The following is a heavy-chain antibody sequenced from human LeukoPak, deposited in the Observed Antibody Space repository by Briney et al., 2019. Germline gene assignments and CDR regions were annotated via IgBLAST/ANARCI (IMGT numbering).Heavy chain of an antibody. D-gene: IGHD5-18*01. V-gene: IGHV3-7*01. CDR2: IKQDGSEK. CDR3: ARDKTRGLGYSYSKSGNYFDY. CDR1: GFTFDDYG. J-gene: IGHJ4*02. Sequence: PGGSLRLSCAASGFTFDDYGMSWVRQAPGKGLEWVANIKQDGSEKCYVDSVKGRFTISRDNAKNSLYLQMNSLRAEDTAVYSCARDKTRGLGYSYSKSGNYFDYWGQGTLVTVSS.